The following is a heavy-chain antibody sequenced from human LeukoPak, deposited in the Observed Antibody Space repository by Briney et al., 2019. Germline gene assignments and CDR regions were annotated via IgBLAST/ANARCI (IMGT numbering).Heavy chain of an antibody. CDR1: GFTFSSYA. CDR3: TTATECGGNSCNWFDP. V-gene: IGHV3-23*01. Sequence: GGSLRLSCAASGFTFSSYAMSWVRQAPGKGLEWVSAISGSGGSTYYADSVKGRFTISRDNSKNTLYLQMNSLRAEDTAVYYCTTATECGGNSCNWFDPWGQGTLVTVSS. CDR2: ISGSGGST. D-gene: IGHD2-15*01. J-gene: IGHJ5*02.